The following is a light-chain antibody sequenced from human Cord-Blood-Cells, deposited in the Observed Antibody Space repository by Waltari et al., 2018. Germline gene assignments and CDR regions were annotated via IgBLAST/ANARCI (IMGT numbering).Light chain of an antibody. CDR1: SSDVGSYHL. Sequence: QSALTQPASVSGSPGQSITISCTGTSSDVGSYHLVSGYHQHPGKAPKLMIYEGSKRPSGVSNRFSGSKSGNTASLTISGLQAEDEADYYCCSYAGSSTWVFGGGTKLTVL. V-gene: IGLV2-23*01. CDR2: EGS. J-gene: IGLJ3*02. CDR3: CSYAGSSTWV.